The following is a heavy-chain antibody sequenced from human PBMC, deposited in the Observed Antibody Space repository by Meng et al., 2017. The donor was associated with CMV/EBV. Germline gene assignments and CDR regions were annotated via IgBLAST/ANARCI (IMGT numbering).Heavy chain of an antibody. CDR1: GFTFSSYS. D-gene: IGHD4-23*01. Sequence: GGSLRLSCAASGFTFSSYSMNWVRQAPGKGLEWVSYISSSSSTIYYADSVKGRFTIYRDNSKNTVYLQMNRLTPEDTAVYYCARGGIFNGNSIYIDYWGQGSLVTVSS. CDR2: ISSSSSTI. V-gene: IGHV3-48*01. CDR3: ARGGIFNGNSIYIDY. J-gene: IGHJ4*02.